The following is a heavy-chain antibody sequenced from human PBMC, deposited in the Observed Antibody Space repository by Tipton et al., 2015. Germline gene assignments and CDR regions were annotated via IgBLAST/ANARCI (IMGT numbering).Heavy chain of an antibody. D-gene: IGHD3-10*01. CDR2: ISSSGSTI. Sequence: SLRLSCAASGFSFNDYYMNWIRQAPGKGLEWISYISSSGSTIYYADSVKGRFTISRDSAKNSLYLQMNSLRAEDTALYYCSKDIGVTMVRGVTVDYWGQGTLVTVSS. J-gene: IGHJ4*02. CDR3: SKDIGVTMVRGVTVDY. V-gene: IGHV3-11*01. CDR1: GFSFNDYY.